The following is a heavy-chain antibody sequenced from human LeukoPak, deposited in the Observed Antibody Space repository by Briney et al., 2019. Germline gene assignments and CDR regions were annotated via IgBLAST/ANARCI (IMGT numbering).Heavy chain of an antibody. V-gene: IGHV1-69*13. CDR2: IIPIFGTA. Sequence: ASVKVSCKASGGTFSSYAISWVRQAPGQGLEWMGGIIPIFGTANYAQKFQGRVTITADGSTSTAYMELSSLRSEDTAVYYCAPDPSGFNWFDPWGQGTLVTVSS. CDR3: APDPSGFNWFDP. CDR1: GGTFSSYA. J-gene: IGHJ5*02. D-gene: IGHD6-19*01.